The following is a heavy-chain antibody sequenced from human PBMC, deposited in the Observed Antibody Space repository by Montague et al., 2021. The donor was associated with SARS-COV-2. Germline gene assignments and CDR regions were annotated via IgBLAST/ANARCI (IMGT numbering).Heavy chain of an antibody. CDR2: TYHSGGT. V-gene: IGHV4-39*07. CDR3: ARDSIVLQGVVGGIDV. D-gene: IGHD3-10*01. CDR1: GGSISSSNYY. Sequence: SETLSLTCTVSGGSISSSNYYWGWIRQPPGKGLEWIGNTYHSGGTNYNPSLKSRVTISIDTSKNQFSLKLSSVTAADTAVYYCARDSIVLQGVVGGIDVWGQGTPVTVSS. J-gene: IGHJ6*02.